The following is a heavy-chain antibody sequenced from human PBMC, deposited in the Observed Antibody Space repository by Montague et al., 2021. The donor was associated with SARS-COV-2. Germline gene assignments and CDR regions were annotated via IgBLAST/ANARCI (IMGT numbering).Heavy chain of an antibody. CDR3: ARGESARDLEF. J-gene: IGHJ4*02. CDR2: MSASTSFT. Sequence: SLRLSWAASGFKFNDYYMSWIRETPGKGLEWVSYMSASTSFTKYGESVKGRFSISRDNARNSVFLQMNNLRVDDTAVYYCARGESARDLEFWGQGTLVTVSS. CDR1: GFKFNDYY. D-gene: IGHD3-10*01. V-gene: IGHV3-11*05.